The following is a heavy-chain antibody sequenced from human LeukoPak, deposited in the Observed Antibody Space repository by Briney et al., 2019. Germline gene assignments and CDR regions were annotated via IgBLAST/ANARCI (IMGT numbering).Heavy chain of an antibody. V-gene: IGHV3-23*01. CDR1: GFTFSSYA. Sequence: GGSLRLSCAASGFTFSSYAMSWVRQAPGKGLEWVSAISGSGGSTYYADSVKGRFTISRDNSKNTLYLQMNSLRAEDTAVYYCAKALEYCSSTSCYMYYYYYMDVWGKGTTVTVSS. J-gene: IGHJ6*03. D-gene: IGHD2-2*02. CDR2: ISGSGGST. CDR3: AKALEYCSSTSCYMYYYYYMDV.